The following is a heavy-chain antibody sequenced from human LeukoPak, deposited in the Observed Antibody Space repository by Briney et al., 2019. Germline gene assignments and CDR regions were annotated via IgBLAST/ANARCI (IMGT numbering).Heavy chain of an antibody. CDR3: ARDWGSGSSFDY. CDR2: IIPIFGTA. D-gene: IGHD1-26*01. J-gene: IGHJ4*02. V-gene: IGHV1-69*13. CDR1: GYTFTSYY. Sequence: SVKVSCKASGYTFTSYYMHWVRQAPGQGLEWMGGIIPIFGTANYAQKFQGRVTITADESTSTAYMELSSLRSEDTAVYYCARDWGSGSSFDYWGQGTLVTVSS.